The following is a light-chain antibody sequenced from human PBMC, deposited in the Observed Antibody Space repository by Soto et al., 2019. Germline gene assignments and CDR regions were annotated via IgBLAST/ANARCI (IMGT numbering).Light chain of an antibody. J-gene: IGLJ1*01. CDR1: SSDVGGHNF. CDR2: DVT. CDR3: SSYTSISTYV. V-gene: IGLV2-14*01. Sequence: QSVLTQPASVSGSPGQSITFSCTGTSSDVGGHNFVSWYQQHPDKAPKLMIYDVTNRPSGVSNRFSGSKSGNTASLTISGLQAEDEADYYRSSYTSISTYVFGTGTKVTGL.